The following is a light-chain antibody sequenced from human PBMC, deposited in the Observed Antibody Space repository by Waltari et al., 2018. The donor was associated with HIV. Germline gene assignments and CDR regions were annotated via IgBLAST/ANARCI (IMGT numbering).Light chain of an antibody. Sequence: QSAPTQPASVSGSPGPAITISCTGTSSDIGNYNLVPWHQQHPGKAPKLIIYEGIKRPSGVSNRTASSKSANTASLTSAGLPAEDEADYCCSAYGGSSNWLFGGGTKLTVL. CDR3: SAYGGSSNWL. J-gene: IGLJ2*01. CDR2: EGI. V-gene: IGLV2-23*01. CDR1: SSDIGNYNL.